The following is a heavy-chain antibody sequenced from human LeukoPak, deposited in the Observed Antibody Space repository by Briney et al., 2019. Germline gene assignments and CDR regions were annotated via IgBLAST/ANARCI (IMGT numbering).Heavy chain of an antibody. D-gene: IGHD6-19*01. J-gene: IGHJ5*02. V-gene: IGHV4-34*01. CDR3: ARLIAVGNWFDP. CDR1: GGSFTKHQ. CDR2: IYYSGST. Sequence: SETLSLTCAVYGGSFTKHQWSWIRQPPGKGLEWIGSIYYSGSTYYNPSLKSRVTISVDTSKNQFSLKLSSVTAADTAVYYCARLIAVGNWFDPWGQGTLVTVSS.